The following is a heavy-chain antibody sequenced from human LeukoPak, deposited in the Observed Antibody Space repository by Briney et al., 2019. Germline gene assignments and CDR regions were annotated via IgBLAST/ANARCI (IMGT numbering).Heavy chain of an antibody. CDR2: ININTGNP. V-gene: IGHV7-4-1*02. CDR1: EYGFNSDA. D-gene: IGHD3-22*01. Sequence: ASVKVSCKASEYGFNSDAINWVRQAPGQGLEWMGWININTGNPTYAQGFTGRFVFSLDTSVSTAYLQISSLKAEDTAVYYCARSGLYYYDSSGYFIDYWGQGTLVTVSS. CDR3: ARSGLYYYDSSGYFIDY. J-gene: IGHJ4*02.